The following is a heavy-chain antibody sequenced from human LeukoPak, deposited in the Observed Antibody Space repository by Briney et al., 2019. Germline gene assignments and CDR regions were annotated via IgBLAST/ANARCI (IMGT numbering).Heavy chain of an antibody. CDR1: GFTFRNFV. CDR3: ARGPARGYYDGSGYDFDY. J-gene: IGHJ4*02. Sequence: PGGSLRLSCAASGFTFRNFVMDWVRQAPGKGLEWLTLIDDDGINFDYGKSVKGRFTISRDNSKNTLYLQMSSLESDDTAVYYCARGPARGYYDGSGYDFDYWGQGTLVTVSS. V-gene: IGHV3-30*02. CDR2: IDDDGINF. D-gene: IGHD5-12*01.